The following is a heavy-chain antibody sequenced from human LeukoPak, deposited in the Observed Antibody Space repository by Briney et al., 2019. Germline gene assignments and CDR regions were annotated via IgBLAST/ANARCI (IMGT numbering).Heavy chain of an antibody. J-gene: IGHJ3*02. CDR1: GFTFSSYG. CDR2: ISYDGSNK. D-gene: IGHD2/OR15-2a*01. Sequence: PGGSLRLSCAASGFTFSSYGMHWVRQAPGKGLEWVAVISYDGSNKCYADSVKGRFTISRDNSKNTLYLQMNSLRAEDTAVYYCANGQYPDAFDIWGQGTMVTVSS. V-gene: IGHV3-30*18. CDR3: ANGQYPDAFDI.